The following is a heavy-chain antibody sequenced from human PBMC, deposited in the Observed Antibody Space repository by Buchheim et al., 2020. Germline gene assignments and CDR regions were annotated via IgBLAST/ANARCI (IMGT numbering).Heavy chain of an antibody. V-gene: IGHV3-30*18. CDR2: ISYYGSNK. CDR1: GFTFSSYG. J-gene: IGHJ6*02. Sequence: QVQLVESGGGVVQPGRSLRLSCAASGFTFSSYGIHWVRQAPGKGLEWVAVISYYGSNKNYADSVKGRFTISRDNSKNTLYLKMNSLRAEDTTVYNCEKYLGSGSYSKYCYYGMDVWGQGTT. D-gene: IGHD1-26*01. CDR3: EKYLGSGSYSKYCYYGMDV.